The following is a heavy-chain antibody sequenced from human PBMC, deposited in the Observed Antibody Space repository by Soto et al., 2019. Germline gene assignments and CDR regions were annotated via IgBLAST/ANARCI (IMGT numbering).Heavy chain of an antibody. CDR2: IIPIFGTA. CDR1: GGTFSSYA. CDR3: ARERSSYYGSGSYYPFAYFDY. J-gene: IGHJ4*01. V-gene: IGHV1-69*06. Sequence: SVKVSCKASGGTFSSYAISWVRQAPGQGLEWMGGIIPIFGTANYAQKFQGRVTITADKSTSTAYMELSSLRSEDTAVYYCARERSSYYGSGSYYPFAYFDYWAMEPWSPSPQ. D-gene: IGHD3-10*01.